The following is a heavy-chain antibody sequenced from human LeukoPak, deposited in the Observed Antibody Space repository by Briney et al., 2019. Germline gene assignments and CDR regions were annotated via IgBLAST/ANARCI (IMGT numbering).Heavy chain of an antibody. J-gene: IGHJ4*02. Sequence: EASVTVSCKASGYTFTSYGISWARQAPGQGLEWMGWISAYNGNTNYAQKLQGRVTMTSDTSTSTAYMELRSLRSDDTAVYYCARNLRGTSGTYDYWGQGTLVTVSS. D-gene: IGHD2-2*01. CDR2: ISAYNGNT. CDR3: ARNLRGTSGTYDY. CDR1: GYTFTSYG. V-gene: IGHV1-18*04.